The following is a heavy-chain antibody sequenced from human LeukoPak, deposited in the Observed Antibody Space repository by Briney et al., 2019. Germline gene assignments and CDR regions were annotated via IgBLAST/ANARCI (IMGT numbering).Heavy chain of an antibody. CDR3: ARGYCSGGSCYWDYFDY. V-gene: IGHV3-53*01. D-gene: IGHD2-15*01. CDR1: GFTVSSNY. Sequence: GRSLRLSCAASGFTVSSNYMSWVRQAPGKGLEWVSVIYSGGSTYYADSVKGRFTISRDNSKNTLYLQMNSLRAEDTAVFYCARGYCSGGSCYWDYFDYWGQGTLVTVSS. CDR2: IYSGGST. J-gene: IGHJ4*02.